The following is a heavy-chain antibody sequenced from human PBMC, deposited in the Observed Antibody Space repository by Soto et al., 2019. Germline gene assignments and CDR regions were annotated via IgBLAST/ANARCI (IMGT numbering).Heavy chain of an antibody. V-gene: IGHV4-39*01. J-gene: IGHJ6*02. CDR2: IYYSGST. Sequence: PETLSLTCTVSGGSISSSSYHGGWIRQPPGKGLEWIGSIYYSGSTYCNPSLKSRVTISVDTYKNQFSLKLSSVTAAETAVYYCARFIRSGPYYYSGMDVWGQGPTVT. CDR1: GGSISSSSYH. CDR3: ARFIRSGPYYYSGMDV. D-gene: IGHD3-10*01.